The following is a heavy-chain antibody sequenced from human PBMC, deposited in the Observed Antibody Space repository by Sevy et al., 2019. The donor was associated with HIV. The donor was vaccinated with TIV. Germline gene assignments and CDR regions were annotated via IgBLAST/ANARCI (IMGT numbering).Heavy chain of an antibody. D-gene: IGHD3-22*01. CDR3: ARGKRGSSYYYDSSGYKWSYAFDI. J-gene: IGHJ3*02. CDR2: IGTAGDT. V-gene: IGHV3-13*01. CDR1: GFTFSSYD. Sequence: GGSLRLSCAASGFTFSSYDMHWVRQATGKGLEWVSAIGTAGDTYYPGSVKGRFTISRENAKNSLYLQMNSLRAGDTAVYYGARGKRGSSYYYDSSGYKWSYAFDIWGQGTMVTVSS.